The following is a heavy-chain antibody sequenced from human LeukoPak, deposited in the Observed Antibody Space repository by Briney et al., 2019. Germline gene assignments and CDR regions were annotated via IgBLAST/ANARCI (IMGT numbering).Heavy chain of an antibody. CDR2: INPNSGGT. D-gene: IGHD6-19*01. J-gene: IGHJ4*02. Sequence: ATVKVSFKASGYTFTGHYMHWVRQAPGQGLEWMGWINPNSGGTNYAQKYQGRVTMTRDTSISTAYMELSRLRSDDTAVYYCATASFEQWLVLGHWGQGTLVTASS. CDR1: GYTFTGHY. V-gene: IGHV1-2*02. CDR3: ATASFEQWLVLGH.